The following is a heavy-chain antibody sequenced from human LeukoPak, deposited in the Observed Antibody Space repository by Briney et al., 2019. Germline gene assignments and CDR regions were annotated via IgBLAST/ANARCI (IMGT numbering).Heavy chain of an antibody. Sequence: GGSLRLSCAASGFTFNTYPMHGVRQAPGKGLEWVAVISYDGSNKYYADSVKGRFTISRHNSKNTLYLQMNSLRAEDTAVYYCARDEYYYDDSGSYYDFDYWGQGTLVTVSS. CDR2: ISYDGSNK. CDR3: ARDEYYYDDSGSYYDFDY. J-gene: IGHJ4*02. V-gene: IGHV3-30*14. D-gene: IGHD3-22*01. CDR1: GFTFNTYP.